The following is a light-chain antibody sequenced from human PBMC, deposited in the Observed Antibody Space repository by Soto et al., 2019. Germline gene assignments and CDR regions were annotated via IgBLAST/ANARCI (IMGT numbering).Light chain of an antibody. CDR2: EGS. Sequence: DIQMTQSPSTLSASVGDRVTITCRASQNINNYLAWYQQKPGRAPKLLIYEGSSLENGVPSRFSGSGSGTEFTLTISCLQPDDFATYYCQQYDSYSLPFGGGTRVEIK. V-gene: IGKV1-5*03. CDR3: QQYDSYSLP. CDR1: QNINNY. J-gene: IGKJ4*01.